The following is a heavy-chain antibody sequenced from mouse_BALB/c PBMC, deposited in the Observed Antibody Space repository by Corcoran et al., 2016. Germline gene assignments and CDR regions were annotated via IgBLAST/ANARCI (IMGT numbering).Heavy chain of an antibody. Sequence: EVQLQQSGAALVKPGASVKLSCTASGFNIKDTYMHWVKQRPEQGLEWIGRIDPANGNTKYDTKFQGKATITSDTSSNTAYLQLSSLTSEDTAVYYCANWDWYFDVWGAGTTVTVSS. J-gene: IGHJ1*01. CDR3: ANWDWYFDV. V-gene: IGHV14-3*02. D-gene: IGHD4-1*01. CDR1: GFNIKDTY. CDR2: IDPANGNT.